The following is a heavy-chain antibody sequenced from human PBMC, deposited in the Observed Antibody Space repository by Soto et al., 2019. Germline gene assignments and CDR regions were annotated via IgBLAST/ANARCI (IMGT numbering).Heavy chain of an antibody. D-gene: IGHD3-10*01. CDR3: ARNGEHGMDV. Sequence: GGTLTLSCAVSGFSFSSYGMHWIRQAPGKGLEWVAVIWYDGSNKYYANSVKGRFTISRDNSKNTLYLQMNSLRAEDTAVYYCARNGEHGMDVWGQGTTVTVSS. CDR2: IWYDGSNK. V-gene: IGHV3-33*01. CDR1: GFSFSSYG. J-gene: IGHJ6*02.